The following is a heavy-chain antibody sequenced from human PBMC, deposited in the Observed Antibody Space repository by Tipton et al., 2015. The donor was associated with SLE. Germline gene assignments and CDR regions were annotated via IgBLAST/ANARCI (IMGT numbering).Heavy chain of an antibody. CDR3: ARDPIAVAYFDY. CDR1: GGSFSGYY. J-gene: IGHJ4*02. Sequence: TLSLTCAVYGGSFSGYYWNWIRQPPGKGLEWIGEINHSGSTNYNPSLKSRVTLSVDTSKNQFSLKLSSVTAADTAVYYCARDPIAVAYFDYWGQGTLVTVSS. V-gene: IGHV4-34*01. CDR2: INHSGST. D-gene: IGHD6-19*01.